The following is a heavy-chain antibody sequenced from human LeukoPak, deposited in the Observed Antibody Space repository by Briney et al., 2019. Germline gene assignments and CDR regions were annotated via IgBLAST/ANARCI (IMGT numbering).Heavy chain of an antibody. CDR1: GGSISGYY. D-gene: IGHD3-22*01. V-gene: IGHV4-59*01. CDR2: IYYSGST. Sequence: SETLSLTCTVSGGSISGYYWSWIRQPPGKGLEWIGYIYYSGSTNYNPSLRSRVTLSVDTSKNQFSLKLTSVTAADTAVYYCARGYYDSSGYYLAAYWGQGTLVTVSS. J-gene: IGHJ4*02. CDR3: ARGYYDSSGYYLAAY.